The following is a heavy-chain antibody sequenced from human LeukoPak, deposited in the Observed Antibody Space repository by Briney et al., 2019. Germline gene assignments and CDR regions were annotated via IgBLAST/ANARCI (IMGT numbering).Heavy chain of an antibody. J-gene: IGHJ4*02. CDR2: ISAYSGDT. Sequence: ASVKVSCKASGYTFTRYGISWVRQAPGQGLEWMGWISAYSGDTNYAQKFQGRDTMTTDTSTSTAYLELRSLRSDDTAVYYCARDPVLIRVMTPLDYWGQGTLVTVSS. CDR3: ARDPVLIRVMTPLDY. V-gene: IGHV1-18*01. CDR1: GYTFTRYG. D-gene: IGHD4/OR15-4a*01.